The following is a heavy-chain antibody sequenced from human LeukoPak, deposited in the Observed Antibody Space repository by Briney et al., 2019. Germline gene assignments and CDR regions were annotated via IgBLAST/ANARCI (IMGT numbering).Heavy chain of an antibody. CDR3: AREFAGASYYYYGMDV. J-gene: IGHJ6*02. V-gene: IGHV1-69*13. D-gene: IGHD1-14*01. CDR2: IIPIFGTA. Sequence: SVKVSCKASGGTFSSYAISWVRQAPGQGLEWMGGIIPIFGTANYAQKFQGRVTITADESTSTAYMELSSLRSEDTAVYYCAREFAGASYYYYGMDVWGQGTTVTVSS. CDR1: GGTFSSYA.